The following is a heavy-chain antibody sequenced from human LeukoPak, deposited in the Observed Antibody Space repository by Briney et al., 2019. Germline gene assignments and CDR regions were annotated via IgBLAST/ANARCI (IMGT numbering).Heavy chain of an antibody. V-gene: IGHV3-21*01. CDR2: LSSSSSYI. CDR3: ARDLVVATGVDYYHYMDV. J-gene: IGHJ6*03. Sequence: PGGPLSLSCSASGFNFSSYSMIWVRQAPGKGLEWVSSLSSSSSYIDYADSVKGRFTISRDNAKDSLYLQMNSLRAEDTAVYYCARDLVVATGVDYYHYMDVWGKGTTVTVSS. D-gene: IGHD5-12*01. CDR1: GFNFSSYS.